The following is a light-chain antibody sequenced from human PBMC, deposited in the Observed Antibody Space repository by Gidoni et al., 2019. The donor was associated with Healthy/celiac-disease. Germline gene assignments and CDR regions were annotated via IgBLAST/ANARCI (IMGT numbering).Light chain of an antibody. J-gene: IGKJ2*01. Sequence: IRMTQSPSSFSASTGDRVTITCRASQGISSYLAWYQQKPGKAPKLLIYAASTLQSGVPSRFSGSGSGTDFTLTISCLQSEDFATYYCQQYYSYSYTFGQGTKLEIK. V-gene: IGKV1-8*01. CDR3: QQYYSYSYT. CDR1: QGISSY. CDR2: AAS.